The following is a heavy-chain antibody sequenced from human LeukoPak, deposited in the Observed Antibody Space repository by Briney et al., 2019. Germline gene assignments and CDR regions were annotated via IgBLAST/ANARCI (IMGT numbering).Heavy chain of an antibody. D-gene: IGHD6-19*01. Sequence: PGGSLRLSCAASQFAFSSYSMNWFRQAPGKGLEWVASITSGSKYIFYADSVKGRFTISRDNAENSLFLQMNSLRAEDTGVYYCARDEETVAGLNGFDLWGQGTLVTVSS. CDR3: ARDEETVAGLNGFDL. V-gene: IGHV3-21*01. CDR1: QFAFSSYS. CDR2: ITSGSKYI. J-gene: IGHJ4*02.